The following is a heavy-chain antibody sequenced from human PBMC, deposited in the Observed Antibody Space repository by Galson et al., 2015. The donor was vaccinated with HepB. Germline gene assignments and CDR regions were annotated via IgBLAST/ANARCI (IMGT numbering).Heavy chain of an antibody. V-gene: IGHV1-8*01. CDR1: GYSFTSYD. CDR2: MSPNSDKT. J-gene: IGHJ1*01. D-gene: IGHD5-12*01. CDR3: ARGGLGYSGYDSFLNF. Sequence: SVKVSCKASGYSFTSYDINWVRQASGQGLEWMGWMSPNSDKTGYAHKFQGRVTMTRNTSISTAYMELSSLRSEDTAVYYCARGGLGYSGYDSFLNFWGLGTPVTVSS.